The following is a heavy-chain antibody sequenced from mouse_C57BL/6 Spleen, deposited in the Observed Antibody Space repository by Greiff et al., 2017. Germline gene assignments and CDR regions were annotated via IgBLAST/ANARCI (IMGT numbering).Heavy chain of an antibody. D-gene: IGHD2-4*01. Sequence: QVQLQQPGAELVKPGASVKLSCKASGYTFTSYWMHWVKQRPGQGLEWIGMIHPNSGSTNYNEKFKSKATLTVDKSSSTAYMQLSSLTSEDSAVYYCAREGIYDYDGGAWFAYWSQGTLVTVSA. CDR3: AREGIYDYDGGAWFAY. J-gene: IGHJ3*01. CDR2: IHPNSGST. V-gene: IGHV1-64*01. CDR1: GYTFTSYW.